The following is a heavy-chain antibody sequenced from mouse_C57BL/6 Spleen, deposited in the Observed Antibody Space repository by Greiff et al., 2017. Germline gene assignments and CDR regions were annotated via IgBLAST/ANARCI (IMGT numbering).Heavy chain of an antibody. CDR3: ARDWGPYYYAMDY. V-gene: IGHV5-4*01. CDR1: GFTFSSYA. Sequence: EVQGVESGGGLVKPGGSLKLSCAASGFTFSSYAMSWVRQTPEKRLEWVATISDGGSYTYYPDNVKGRFTISRDNAKNNLYLQMSHLKSEDTAMYYCARDWGPYYYAMDYWGQGTSVTVSS. J-gene: IGHJ4*01. CDR2: ISDGGSYT.